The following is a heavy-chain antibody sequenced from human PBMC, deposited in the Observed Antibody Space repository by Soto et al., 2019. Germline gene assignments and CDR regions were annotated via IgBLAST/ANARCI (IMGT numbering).Heavy chain of an antibody. Sequence: QVQLQESGPGLVKPSGTLSLTCTVSSDSISSSNWWSWVRQPPGKGLEWIGQIYHTGSTNYNPSLKSRVTISVDKSKNQFSLKLISVTAADTAVYYCARRGGVVSDINYWYLDLWGRGTLVTVSS. CDR1: SDSISSSNW. V-gene: IGHV4-4*02. CDR3: ARRGGVVSDINYWYLDL. CDR2: IYHTGST. J-gene: IGHJ2*01. D-gene: IGHD2-15*01.